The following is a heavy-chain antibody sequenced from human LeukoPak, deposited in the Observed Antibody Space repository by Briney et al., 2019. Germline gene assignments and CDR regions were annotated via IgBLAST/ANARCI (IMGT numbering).Heavy chain of an antibody. J-gene: IGHJ3*02. V-gene: IGHV3-21*01. D-gene: IGHD3-22*01. CDR1: GFTFSSYS. Sequence: PGGSLRLSCAASGFTFSSYSMNWVRQAPGKGLEWVSSISSSSSYIYYADSVKGRFTISRDNAKNSLYLQMNSLRAEDTAVYYCARDSGYYDSSGYYYAADALDIWGQGTMVTVSS. CDR2: ISSSSSYI. CDR3: ARDSGYYDSSGYYYAADALDI.